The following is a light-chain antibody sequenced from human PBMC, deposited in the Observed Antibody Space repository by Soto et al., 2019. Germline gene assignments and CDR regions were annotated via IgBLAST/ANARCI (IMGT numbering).Light chain of an antibody. CDR1: QSISNS. Sequence: VLTQSPATLSLSPGDRATLSCRARQSISNSLAWSQQNPGQAPRLLIYEASNRATGIPARLSGTGSGTDFTLTISSLEPEDCEVYYCQQRYNWPPCTFGQGTKLESK. CDR2: EAS. CDR3: QQRYNWPPCT. V-gene: IGKV3-11*01. J-gene: IGKJ2*02.